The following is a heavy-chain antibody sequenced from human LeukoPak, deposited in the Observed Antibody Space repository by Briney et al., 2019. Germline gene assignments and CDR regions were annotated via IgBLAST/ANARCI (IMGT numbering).Heavy chain of an antibody. D-gene: IGHD4-23*01. CDR3: ARDFRDGGYMDV. V-gene: IGHV4-59*12. CDR1: GGSISSYY. J-gene: IGHJ6*03. Sequence: SETLSLTCTVSGGSISSYYWSWIRQPPGKGLEWIGYIYYSGSTNYNPSLKSRVTISVDTSKNQFSLKLSSVTAADTAVYYCARDFRDGGYMDVWGKGTTVTVSS. CDR2: IYYSGST.